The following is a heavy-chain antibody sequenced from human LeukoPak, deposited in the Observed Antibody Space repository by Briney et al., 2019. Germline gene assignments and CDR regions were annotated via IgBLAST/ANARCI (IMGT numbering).Heavy chain of an antibody. CDR2: IWYDGSNK. D-gene: IGHD1-26*01. Sequence: GRSLRLSCAASGFTFSSYGMHWVRKAPGKGLEGVAVIWYDGSNKYYADSVKGRFTISRDNSKNTLYLQMNSLRAEDTAVYYCAGGSLDDAFDIWGQGTMVTVSS. CDR3: AGGSLDDAFDI. V-gene: IGHV3-33*01. CDR1: GFTFSSYG. J-gene: IGHJ3*02.